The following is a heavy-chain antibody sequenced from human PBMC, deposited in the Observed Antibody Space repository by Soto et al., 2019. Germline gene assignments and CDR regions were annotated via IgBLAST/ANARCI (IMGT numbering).Heavy chain of an antibody. J-gene: IGHJ3*02. CDR1: GFAFSSHP. Sequence: VQLLESGGDLVHPGGSLRLYCAASGFAFSSHPMSWVRQDPERGLEWVSGISESGGLTYNADSVKGRFTISRDNSKTTLYLLMNSLRAEDTALYYCERRAFGSARSFDSWGQGAMVTVSS. D-gene: IGHD6-25*01. CDR2: ISESGGLT. V-gene: IGHV3-23*01. CDR3: ERRAFGSARSFDS.